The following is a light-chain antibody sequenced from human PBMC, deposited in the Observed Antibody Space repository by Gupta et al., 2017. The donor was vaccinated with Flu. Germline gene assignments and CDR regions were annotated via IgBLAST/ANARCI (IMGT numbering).Light chain of an antibody. CDR1: QSLGDSDGNTY. CDR3: RQGNYWAPLT. CDR2: KVS. Sequence: DAVTTQSPLSLHVTLGQPASISCRSSQSLGDSDGNTYLNWFQQRPGHSPRRLMYKVSNRDAGVPDRFSGSGLGTDVALKISSGEGEEVGGYYSRQGNYWAPLTFGGGTKVEIK. V-gene: IGKV2-30*01. J-gene: IGKJ4*01.